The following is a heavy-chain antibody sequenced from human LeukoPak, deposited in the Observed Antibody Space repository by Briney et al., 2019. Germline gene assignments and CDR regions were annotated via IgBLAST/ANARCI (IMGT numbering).Heavy chain of an antibody. CDR3: ARVTARPNYYYYMDV. V-gene: IGHV3-7*01. CDR2: IKQDGSEK. D-gene: IGHD6-6*01. Sequence: GGSLRLSCAASGFTFSSYWMSWVRQAPGKGLEWVANIKQDGSEKYYVDSVKGRFTISRDNAKNSLYLQMNSLRAEDTAVYYCARVTARPNYYYYMDVWGKGTTVTVSS. J-gene: IGHJ6*03. CDR1: GFTFSSYW.